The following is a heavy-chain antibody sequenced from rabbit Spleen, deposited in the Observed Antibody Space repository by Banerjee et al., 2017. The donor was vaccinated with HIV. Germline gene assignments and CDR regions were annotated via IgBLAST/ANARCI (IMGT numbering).Heavy chain of an antibody. J-gene: IGHJ4*01. V-gene: IGHV1S40*01. D-gene: IGHD4-1*01. Sequence: QSLEESGGDLVKPGASLTLTCTASGFSFSSRYYMCWVRQAPGKGLEWIACIASGSSGDIYYASWAKGRFTISKTSSTTVTLQMTSLTAADTATYFCAREVAVKFNLWGPGTLVTVS. CDR2: IASGSSGDI. CDR3: AREVAVKFNL. CDR1: GFSFSSRYY.